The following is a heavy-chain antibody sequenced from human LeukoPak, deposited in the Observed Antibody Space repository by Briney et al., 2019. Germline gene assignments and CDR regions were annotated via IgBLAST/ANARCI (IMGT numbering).Heavy chain of an antibody. D-gene: IGHD1-1*01. J-gene: IGHJ4*02. CDR2: IWYDGRNK. V-gene: IGHV3-33*01. Sequence: GGSLRLSCAASGFTFSSYGMHWVRQAPGRGLEWVALIWYDGRNKYYADSVKGRFTISRDNAKNSLYLQMNSLRAEDTAVYYCASDWNDAFDYWGQGTLVTVSS. CDR3: ASDWNDAFDY. CDR1: GFTFSSYG.